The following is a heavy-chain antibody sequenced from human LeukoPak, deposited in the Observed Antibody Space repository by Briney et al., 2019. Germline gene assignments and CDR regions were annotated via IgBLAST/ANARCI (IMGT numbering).Heavy chain of an antibody. V-gene: IGHV3-21*01. CDR2: ISSSRSDI. Sequence: KSGGALRLSCAAPGVTFSSYSANWVRQAPGKGLEWVSSISSSRSDIYYADSVKGRFTSSRDNAKNSLYLQMNSLRAEDTAVYYCAREAAPYGSGSYYTEVYYYYYYYMDVWGKGTTVTISS. D-gene: IGHD3-10*01. CDR1: GVTFSSYS. J-gene: IGHJ6*03. CDR3: AREAAPYGSGSYYTEVYYYYYYYMDV.